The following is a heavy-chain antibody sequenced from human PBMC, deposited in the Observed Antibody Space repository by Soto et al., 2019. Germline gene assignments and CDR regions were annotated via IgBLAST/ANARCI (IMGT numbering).Heavy chain of an antibody. D-gene: IGHD2-2*01. J-gene: IGHJ5*02. Sequence: SETLSLTCTVSGDSISGGASFWSWIRQPPGKGLEWIANVYYSGGSYYNPSLKSRLTISVDTTKNQFSLQLKSMTAADTAVYYCAKLSCTSSTCYFPGWFDPWGQGTLVTVSS. V-gene: IGHV4-31*03. CDR3: AKLSCTSSTCYFPGWFDP. CDR2: VYYSGGS. CDR1: GDSISGGASF.